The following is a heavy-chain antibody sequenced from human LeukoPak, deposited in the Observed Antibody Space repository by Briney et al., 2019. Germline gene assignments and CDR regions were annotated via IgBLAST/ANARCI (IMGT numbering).Heavy chain of an antibody. CDR3: ARDPTKVTYYFDY. CDR2: INSDGSRI. Sequence: GGSLRLSCAASGFTFSNYWMHWVRQAPGKGLVWVSRINSDGSRISYADSVKGRFTISRDNAKNTLYLQMNSLRAEDTAVYYCARDPTKVTYYFDYWGQGTLVTVSS. V-gene: IGHV3-74*01. D-gene: IGHD4-17*01. CDR1: GFTFSNYW. J-gene: IGHJ4*01.